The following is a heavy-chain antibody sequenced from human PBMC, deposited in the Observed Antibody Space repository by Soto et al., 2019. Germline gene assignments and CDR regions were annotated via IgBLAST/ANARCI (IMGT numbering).Heavy chain of an antibody. Sequence: SQTLSLPSAISGDSVSSNSAACNLIRQSPSRGLEWLGRTYYRSKWYNDYAVSVKSRITINPDTSKNQFSLQLNSVTPEDTAVYYCARGWAARLYYYYGMDVWGQGTTVTVSS. D-gene: IGHD6-6*01. J-gene: IGHJ6*02. CDR1: GDSVSSNSAA. CDR3: ARGWAARLYYYYGMDV. CDR2: TYYRSKWYN. V-gene: IGHV6-1*01.